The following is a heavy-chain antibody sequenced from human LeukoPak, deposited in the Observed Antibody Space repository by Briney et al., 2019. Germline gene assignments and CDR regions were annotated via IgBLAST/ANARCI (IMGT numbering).Heavy chain of an antibody. D-gene: IGHD7-27*01. CDR1: GFTFSDSH. J-gene: IGHJ4*02. CDR3: GRGHWGLDY. Sequence: PGGSLRLSCAVSGFTFSDSHMTWIRQAPGKGLEWVSYISNSGSSISYADSVKGRFTTSRDNAKSSLYLQMNSLRAEDTAVYYCGRGHWGLDYWGQGALVTVSS. CDR2: ISNSGSSI. V-gene: IGHV3-11*04.